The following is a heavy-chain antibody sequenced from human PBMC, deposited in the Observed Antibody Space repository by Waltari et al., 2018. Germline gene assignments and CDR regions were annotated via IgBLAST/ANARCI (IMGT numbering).Heavy chain of an antibody. Sequence: QVQLVQSGAEVKKPGASVKVSCKASGYTFTSYAMHWVRQAPGQRLEWMGWINAGNGNTKYSQKFQGRVTITRDTSASTAYMELSSLRSEDTAVYYCARRIAVAGTSHYYGMDVWGQGTTVTVSS. D-gene: IGHD6-19*01. J-gene: IGHJ6*02. CDR3: ARRIAVAGTSHYYGMDV. CDR1: GYTFTSYA. CDR2: INAGNGNT. V-gene: IGHV1-3*01.